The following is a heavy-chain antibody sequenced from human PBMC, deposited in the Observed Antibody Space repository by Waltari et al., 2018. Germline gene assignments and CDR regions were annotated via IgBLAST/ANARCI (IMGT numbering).Heavy chain of an antibody. CDR2: IYYSGST. J-gene: IGHJ6*03. CDR3: ARTPPKTGYDFWSGYYDYYMDV. CDR1: GGSISSYY. Sequence: QVQLQESGPGLVKPSETLSLTCTVSGGSISSYYWSWIRQPPGKGLEWIGYIYYSGSTNYHPSLKSRVTISVDTSKNQFSLKRSSVTAADTAVYYCARTPPKTGYDFWSGYYDYYMDVWGKGTTVTVSS. V-gene: IGHV4-59*01. D-gene: IGHD3-3*01.